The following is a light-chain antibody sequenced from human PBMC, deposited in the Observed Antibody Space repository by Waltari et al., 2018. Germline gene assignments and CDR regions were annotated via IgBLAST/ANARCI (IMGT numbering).Light chain of an antibody. CDR1: QDISNY. V-gene: IGKV1-33*01. J-gene: IGKJ2*01. Sequence: DIQMTQSPSSLSASVGERVTITCQARQDISNYLNWYQQKPGKAPNLQIYDASNLETRAPSKFSGSGAGADFTFTISSLLPEDIGTYYCQQYDNLPYTFGQGTKLEIK. CDR2: DAS. CDR3: QQYDNLPYT.